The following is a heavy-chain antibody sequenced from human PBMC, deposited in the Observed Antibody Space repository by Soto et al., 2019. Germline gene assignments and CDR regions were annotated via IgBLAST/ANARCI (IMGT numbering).Heavy chain of an antibody. V-gene: IGHV3-30-3*01. Sequence: QVELVESGGGVVQPGASLRLSCVASGFTFSDFPLHWVRRAPGKGLEWVAVISYDGNDESYSDSVKGRFTISRDNSKTTGYLQMNSRRADDMAVYHCARDMRHDYASGRLDYLGQGTLVTVSS. J-gene: IGHJ4*02. D-gene: IGHD3-10*01. CDR3: ARDMRHDYASGRLDY. CDR1: GFTFSDFP. CDR2: ISYDGNDE.